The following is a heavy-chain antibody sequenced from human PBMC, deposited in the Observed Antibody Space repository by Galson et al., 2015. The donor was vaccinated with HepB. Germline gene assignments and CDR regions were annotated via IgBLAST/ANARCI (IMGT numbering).Heavy chain of an antibody. V-gene: IGHV3-23*01. D-gene: IGHD3-22*01. Sequence: SLRLSCAASGFTFSSNAMTWVRQAPGKGLEWVSLISTGGGSTYYADSVKGRFTISRDNSKNTLYLQMNSLRAEDTAVYYCANLIVYYDSSGYSDAFDIWGQGTMVTVSS. J-gene: IGHJ3*02. CDR1: GFTFSSNA. CDR2: ISTGGGST. CDR3: ANLIVYYDSSGYSDAFDI.